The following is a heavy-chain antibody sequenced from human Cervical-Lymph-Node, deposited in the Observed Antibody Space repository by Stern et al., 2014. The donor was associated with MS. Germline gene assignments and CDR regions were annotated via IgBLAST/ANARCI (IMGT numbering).Heavy chain of an antibody. J-gene: IGHJ5*02. Sequence: QVQLQQWGAGLLKPSETLSLTCAVYGGSFSGYYWSWIRQPPGKGLEWIGEINHSGSTNYNPYLKSRVTISVDTSKNQFSLKLSSVTAADTAVYYCARGASSSWYENWFDPWGQGTLVTVSS. CDR3: ARGASSSWYENWFDP. V-gene: IGHV4-34*01. CDR2: INHSGST. D-gene: IGHD6-13*01. CDR1: GGSFSGYY.